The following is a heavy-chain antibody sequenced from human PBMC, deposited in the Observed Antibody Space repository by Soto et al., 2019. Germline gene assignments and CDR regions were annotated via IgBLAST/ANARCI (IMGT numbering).Heavy chain of an antibody. Sequence: QVQLVQSGAEVKKPGASVKVSCKASGYTFTSYDINWVRHATGQGLEWMGWMNPNCGNTGYAQKFQGRVTMTTNTPISTAYMELSSLGSEEAAVYSCARERSGSYSPWGQGTLVTVSS. D-gene: IGHD1-26*01. J-gene: IGHJ5*02. CDR2: MNPNCGNT. CDR1: GYTFTSYD. V-gene: IGHV1-8*01. CDR3: ARERSGSYSP.